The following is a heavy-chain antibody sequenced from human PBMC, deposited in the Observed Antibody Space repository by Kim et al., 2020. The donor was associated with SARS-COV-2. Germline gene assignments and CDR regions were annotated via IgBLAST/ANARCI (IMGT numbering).Heavy chain of an antibody. CDR3: AKDLRVTTETTGGDVFDS. Sequence: GGSLRLSCVASGFTFNTYTMNWVRQTPGKGLEWVAGISGTSGGTYYADSVKGRFTISRDNSKNTLYLQMNSLRVEDAAMYFCAKDLRVTTETTGGDVFDSWGQGTLVTVSS. V-gene: IGHV3-23*01. D-gene: IGHD4-17*01. CDR1: GFTFNTYT. J-gene: IGHJ4*02. CDR2: ISGTSGGT.